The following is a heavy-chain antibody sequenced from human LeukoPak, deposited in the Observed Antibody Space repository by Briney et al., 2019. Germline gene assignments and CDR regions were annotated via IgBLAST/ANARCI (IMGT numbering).Heavy chain of an antibody. J-gene: IGHJ5*02. D-gene: IGHD2-2*02. CDR2: IIPIFGTA. CDR1: GGTFSSYA. V-gene: IGHV1-69*01. CDR3: ARSGVPAAIYNWFDP. Sequence: SVKVSCKASGGTFSSYAISWVRQAPGQGLEWMGGIIPIFGTANYAQKFQGRVTITADESTSTAYMELSSLGSEDTAVYYCARSGVPAAIYNWFDPWGQGTLVTVSS.